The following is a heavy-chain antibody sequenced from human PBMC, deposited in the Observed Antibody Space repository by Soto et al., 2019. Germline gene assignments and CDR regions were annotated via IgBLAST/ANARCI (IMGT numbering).Heavy chain of an antibody. D-gene: IGHD3-3*01. Sequence: GVSLRLSCAASGFTFDDYAMHWVRQAPGKGLEWVSGISWNSGSIGYADSVKGRFTISRDNAKNSLYLQMNSLRAEDTALYYCAKDTRSGYFRGRNPYYFDYWGQGTLVTVSS. CDR2: ISWNSGSI. J-gene: IGHJ4*02. CDR1: GFTFDDYA. CDR3: AKDTRSGYFRGRNPYYFDY. V-gene: IGHV3-9*01.